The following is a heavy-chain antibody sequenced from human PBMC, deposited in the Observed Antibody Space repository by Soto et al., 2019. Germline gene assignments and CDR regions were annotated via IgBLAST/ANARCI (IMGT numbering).Heavy chain of an antibody. Sequence: GGSLRLSCAVSGFSFRTYGFHWVRQPPGKGLEWVAVISPKGHSDSVEGRFTISRDNSKDTLYLQMNNLRAEDTAVYYCARDDAFGNENAFDLWGHGTMVTVSS. CDR3: ARDDAFGNENAFDL. V-gene: IGHV3-33*01. CDR1: GFSFRTYG. J-gene: IGHJ3*01. D-gene: IGHD1-1*01. CDR2: ISPK.